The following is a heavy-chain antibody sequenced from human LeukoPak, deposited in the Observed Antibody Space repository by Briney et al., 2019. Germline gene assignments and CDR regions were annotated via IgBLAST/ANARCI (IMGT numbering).Heavy chain of an antibody. D-gene: IGHD3-10*01. V-gene: IGHV4-4*07. J-gene: IGHJ4*02. Sequence: SETLSLTCTVSGGSISSYYWSWIRQPAGKGLEWIGRIYSSGNTNYNPSLKSRVTISVDTSKNQLSLMLNSVTAADTAVYYCATYGSGSPYFDHWGQGTLVTVSS. CDR3: ATYGSGSPYFDH. CDR2: IYSSGNT. CDR1: GGSISSYY.